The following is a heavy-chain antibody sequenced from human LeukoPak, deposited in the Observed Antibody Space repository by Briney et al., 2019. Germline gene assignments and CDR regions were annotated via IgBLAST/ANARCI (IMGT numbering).Heavy chain of an antibody. Sequence: SPSQTPSLTCTVSGGSISRGDYYWSSIRQPPAKGQEWIGYLYYSGSTYYNPSLKSRVTISVDTSKIQFSLKLSSVTAADTAVYYCARGEGIVVVPAAMKFDPWGQGTLVTVSS. CDR3: ARGEGIVVVPAAMKFDP. V-gene: IGHV4-30-4*08. J-gene: IGHJ5*02. CDR1: GGSISRGDYY. CDR2: LYYSGST. D-gene: IGHD2-2*01.